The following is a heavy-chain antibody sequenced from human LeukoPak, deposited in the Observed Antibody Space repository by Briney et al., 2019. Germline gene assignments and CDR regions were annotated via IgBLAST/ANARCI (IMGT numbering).Heavy chain of an antibody. V-gene: IGHV5-51*01. CDR3: ARFVGACSGGNCYSDY. CDR1: GYSINNYW. CDR2: IYPGDSDT. J-gene: IGHJ4*02. D-gene: IGHD2-15*01. Sequence: GESLKISCKGSGYSINNYWIGWVRQMPGKGLEWMGIIYPGDSDTRYSPSFQGQVTISADKSINTAYLQWNSLKASDTAIYYCARFVGACSGGNCYSDYWGQGTLVTVSS.